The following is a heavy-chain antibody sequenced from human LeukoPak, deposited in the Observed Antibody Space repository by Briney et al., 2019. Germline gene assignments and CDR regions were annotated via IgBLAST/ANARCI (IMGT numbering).Heavy chain of an antibody. D-gene: IGHD3-22*01. CDR3: ARVYYDSSGYYIDAFDI. Sequence: ASVKVSCKASVYTFTGYYMHWVRQAPGQGLEWMGRINPNSGGTNYAQKFQGRVTTTRDTSISTAYMELSRLRSDDTAVYYCARVYYDSSGYYIDAFDIWGQGTMVTVSS. J-gene: IGHJ3*02. CDR2: INPNSGGT. CDR1: VYTFTGYY. V-gene: IGHV1-2*06.